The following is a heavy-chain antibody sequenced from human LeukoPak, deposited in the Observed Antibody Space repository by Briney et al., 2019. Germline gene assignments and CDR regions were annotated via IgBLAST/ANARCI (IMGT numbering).Heavy chain of an antibody. J-gene: IGHJ4*02. CDR3: ALWFLSDY. CDR1: GFTVSSNY. Sequence: PGGSLRLSCAASGFTVSSNYMSWVRQAPGKGLEWVSVIYSGGSTYYADSVKGRFTISRDDSKNTLYLQMNSLRAADTAVYYCALWFLSDYWGQGTLVTVSS. V-gene: IGHV3-66*01. D-gene: IGHD2-21*01. CDR2: IYSGGST.